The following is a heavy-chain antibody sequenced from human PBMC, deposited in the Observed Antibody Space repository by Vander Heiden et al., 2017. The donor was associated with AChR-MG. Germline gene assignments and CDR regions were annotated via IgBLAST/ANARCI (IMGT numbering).Heavy chain of an antibody. V-gene: IGHV3-7*01. D-gene: IGHD1-26*01. CDR2: IKQGSTQK. Sequence: EVQLVESGGGLVQAGGSLSLSCAAPGLTFRGYWMSWVRPAPGKGLEWVANIKQGSTQKNYVDSVKGRFTVSRDDAKNSVYLQMNSLRAEDTAVYYCAREGREGLGSDYWGQGTLVTVSS. CDR3: AREGREGLGSDY. J-gene: IGHJ4*02. CDR1: GLTFRGYW.